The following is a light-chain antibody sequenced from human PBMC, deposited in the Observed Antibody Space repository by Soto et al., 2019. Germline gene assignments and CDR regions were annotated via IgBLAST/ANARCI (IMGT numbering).Light chain of an antibody. V-gene: IGKV1-5*03. CDR1: QSISSW. CDR2: KAS. CDR3: QQYNSYSRYT. Sequence: DIQMTQSPSTLSASVGDRVTTTCRASQSISSWLAWYQQKPGKAPKLLIYKASSLESGVPSRFSGSGSGTEFTLTISSLQTDDFETDYCQQYNSYSRYTFGQGTKLEIK. J-gene: IGKJ2*01.